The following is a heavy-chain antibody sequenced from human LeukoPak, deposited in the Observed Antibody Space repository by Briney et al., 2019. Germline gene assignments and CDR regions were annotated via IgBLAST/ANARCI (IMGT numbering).Heavy chain of an antibody. V-gene: IGHV3-23*01. Sequence: GGSLRLSCAASGFTFSSYAMSWVRQAPGKGLEWVSAISGSGGSTYYADSVKGRFTISRDNSKNTPYLQMNSLRAEDTAVYYCAYPYGSGSYRRYYYYGMDVWGQGTTVTVSS. CDR1: GFTFSSYA. CDR2: ISGSGGST. J-gene: IGHJ6*02. D-gene: IGHD3-10*01. CDR3: AYPYGSGSYRRYYYYGMDV.